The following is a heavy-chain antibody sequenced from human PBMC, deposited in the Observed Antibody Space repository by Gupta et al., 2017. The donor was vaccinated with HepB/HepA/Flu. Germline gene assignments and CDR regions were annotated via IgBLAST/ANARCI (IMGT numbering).Heavy chain of an antibody. J-gene: IGHJ4*02. CDR3: VSNYGGNSGYFDY. CDR1: GFTFSSYG. Sequence: QGQLVESGGGVVQPGRSLRLSCAASGFTFSSYGMHWVRRAPGKGLEWVAYIWYDGRETNYRDSVKGRFTITRDNSKRTLYLQMDSLRAEDTAIYYCVSNYGGNSGYFDYWGQGTLVTVSS. D-gene: IGHD4-23*01. CDR2: IWYDGRET. V-gene: IGHV3-33*03.